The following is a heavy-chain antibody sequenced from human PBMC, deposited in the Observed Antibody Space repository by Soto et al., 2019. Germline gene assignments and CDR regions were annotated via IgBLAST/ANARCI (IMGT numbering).Heavy chain of an antibody. D-gene: IGHD3-16*01. Sequence: QVQLVQSGAEVKKPGSSVKVSCRASGGTFSSYAISWVRQAPGQGLEWMGGIIPIFGTANYAQKFQGRVTXXAXEXTSTAYMELSSLRSEDTAVYYCARVWDYVWGGGFDPWGQGTLVTVSS. CDR3: ARVWDYVWGGGFDP. J-gene: IGHJ5*02. CDR2: IIPIFGTA. CDR1: GGTFSSYA. V-gene: IGHV1-69*12.